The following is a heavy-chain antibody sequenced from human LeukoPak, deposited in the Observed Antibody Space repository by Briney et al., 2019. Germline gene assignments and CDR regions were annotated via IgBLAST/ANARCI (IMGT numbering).Heavy chain of an antibody. D-gene: IGHD3-3*01. CDR3: ARDKDFWSGYPIYYFDY. CDR1: GYTFTGYY. J-gene: IGHJ4*02. Sequence: ASVKVSCKASGYTFTGYYMHWVRQAPGQGLEWMGWINPNSGGTNYAQKFQGRVTMTRDTSISTAYMELSRLRSDDTAVYYCARDKDFWSGYPIYYFDYWGQGTLVTVSS. V-gene: IGHV1-2*02. CDR2: INPNSGGT.